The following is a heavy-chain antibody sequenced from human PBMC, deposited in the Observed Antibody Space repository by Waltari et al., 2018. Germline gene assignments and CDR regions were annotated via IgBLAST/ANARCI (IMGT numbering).Heavy chain of an antibody. V-gene: IGHV3-15*02. D-gene: IGHD1-1*01. J-gene: IGHJ4*02. CDR2: VKSESDAGKT. CDR1: GFTFSYAW. Sequence: EVHLEESGGALVKPGGSLRLSCAASGFTFSYAWMSWVRQAPGKGLGWVGNVKSESDAGKTNYAAPVKGRFTISRDDSKNKLYLQRSSLKTEDTAVYYCTTGGWFNWDRYYFDYWGRGTLVTVSS. CDR3: TTGGWFNWDRYYFDY.